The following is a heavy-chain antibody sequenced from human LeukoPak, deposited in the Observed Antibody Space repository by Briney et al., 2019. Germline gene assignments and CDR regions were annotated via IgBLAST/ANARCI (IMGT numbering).Heavy chain of an antibody. Sequence: PGGSLRLSCAASGSTFSSYAMHWVRQAPGKGLEWVAVISYDGSNKYYADSVKGRFTISRDNSKNTLYLQMNSLRAEDTAVYYCAREPVIAARREFDYWGQGTLVTVSS. J-gene: IGHJ4*02. CDR3: AREPVIAARREFDY. CDR1: GSTFSSYA. CDR2: ISYDGSNK. V-gene: IGHV3-30-3*01. D-gene: IGHD6-6*01.